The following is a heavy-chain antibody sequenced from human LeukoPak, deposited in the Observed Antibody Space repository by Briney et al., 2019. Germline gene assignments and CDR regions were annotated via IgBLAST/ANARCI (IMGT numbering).Heavy chain of an antibody. D-gene: IGHD3-22*01. J-gene: IGHJ4*02. Sequence: GRSLRLTCAASGFTFSSYGMHWVRQAPGKGLEWLAFRRYDGSNKYYADSVKGRFTISRDNSKNMLYLQMNSLRTEDTAVYYCAKDRSYYDTGGYYQVDYWGQGTLVTVSS. V-gene: IGHV3-30*02. CDR1: GFTFSSYG. CDR2: RRYDGSNK. CDR3: AKDRSYYDTGGYYQVDY.